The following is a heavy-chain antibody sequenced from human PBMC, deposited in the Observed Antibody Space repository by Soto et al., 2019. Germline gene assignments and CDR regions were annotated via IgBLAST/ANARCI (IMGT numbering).Heavy chain of an antibody. CDR3: ARGPGGPDGPGDY. J-gene: IGHJ4*02. V-gene: IGHV1-3*01. CDR2: INAGNGNT. Sequence: QVQLVQSGAEVKKPGASVKVSCKASGYTFTSYAMHWVRQAPGQRLEWMGWINAGNGNTKYSQKFQVRVTITRDTAASTADMELSSLRSEDTAVYYGARGPGGPDGPGDYWGQGTLVTVSS. D-gene: IGHD2-15*01. CDR1: GYTFTSYA.